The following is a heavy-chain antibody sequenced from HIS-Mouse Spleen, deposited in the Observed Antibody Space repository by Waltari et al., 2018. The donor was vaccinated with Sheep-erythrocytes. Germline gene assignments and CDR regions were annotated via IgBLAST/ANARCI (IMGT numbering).Heavy chain of an antibody. Sequence: SSGGYYWSWIRQHPGKGLEWIGYIYYSGSTYYNPSLKSRVTISVDTSKNQFSLKLSSVTAADTAVYYCARDRLGIFGYWGQGTLVTVSS. CDR3: ARDRLGIFGY. CDR2: IYYSGST. V-gene: IGHV4-31*02. J-gene: IGHJ4*02. D-gene: IGHD7-27*01. CDR1: SSGGYY.